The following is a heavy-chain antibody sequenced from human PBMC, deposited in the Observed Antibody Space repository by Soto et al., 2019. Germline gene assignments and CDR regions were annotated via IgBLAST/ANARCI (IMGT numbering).Heavy chain of an antibody. J-gene: IGHJ4*02. V-gene: IGHV5-10-1*01. CDR3: ARLKSGSLDY. CDR2: IDPSDSYT. CDR1: GWRFTSYW. D-gene: IGHD1-26*01. Sequence: EESLKGSGKSSGWRFTSYWISWVRQMPGKGLEWMGRIDPSDSYTNYSPSFQGHVTISADKSIITAYLQWSSLKASDTAMYYCARLKSGSLDYWGQGTLFTVSS.